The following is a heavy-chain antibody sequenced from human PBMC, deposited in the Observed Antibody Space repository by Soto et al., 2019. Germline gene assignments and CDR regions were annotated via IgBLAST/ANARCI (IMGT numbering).Heavy chain of an antibody. D-gene: IGHD2-15*01. CDR2: ISAYNGNT. J-gene: IGHJ3*02. CDR3: ASGVAGTVGAFDI. V-gene: IGHV1-18*01. Sequence: ASVKVSCKASGGTFSTYTITWVRQAPGQGLEWMGWISAYNGNTNYAQKLQGRVTMTTDTSTSTAYMELRSLRSDDTAVYYCASGVAGTVGAFDIWGQGTMVTVSS. CDR1: GGTFSTYT.